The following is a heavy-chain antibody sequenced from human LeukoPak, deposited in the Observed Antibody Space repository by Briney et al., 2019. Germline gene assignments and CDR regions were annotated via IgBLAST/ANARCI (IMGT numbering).Heavy chain of an antibody. Sequence: ASVKVSCKASGYTFNTYGITWVRQAPGQGLEWMGWISGYNGKTKYAQKPQDRVTMTTDTSTTTAYMELRSLTSDDTAVYYCARAGAVVDNWFDPWGQGTLVTVPS. CDR3: ARAGAVVDNWFDP. J-gene: IGHJ5*02. CDR1: GYTFNTYG. CDR2: ISGYNGKT. V-gene: IGHV1-18*01. D-gene: IGHD2-15*01.